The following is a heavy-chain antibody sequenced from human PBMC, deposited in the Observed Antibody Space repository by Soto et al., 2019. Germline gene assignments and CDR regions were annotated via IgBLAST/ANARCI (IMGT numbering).Heavy chain of an antibody. CDR1: GYTFTSYY. V-gene: IGHV1-46*01. J-gene: IGHJ4*02. CDR2: INPNDGST. Sequence: GASVKVSCKASGYTFTSYYMHWVRQAPGQGLEWMGIINPNDGSTSYAQKFQGRVTMTRDTSTSTDYMELRSLRSDDTAVYYCARGYDSSGYYNYWGQGTLVTVSS. CDR3: ARGYDSSGYYNY. D-gene: IGHD3-22*01.